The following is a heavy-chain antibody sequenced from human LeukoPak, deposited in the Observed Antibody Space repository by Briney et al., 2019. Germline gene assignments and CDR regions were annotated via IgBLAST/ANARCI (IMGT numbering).Heavy chain of an antibody. CDR1: GGSFSGYY. CDR3: ARSTELYSRCFDY. J-gene: IGHJ4*02. CDR2: INHSGST. Sequence: SQTLSLTCAVYGGSFSGYYWSWIRQPPGKGLEWIGEINHSGSTNYNPSLKSRVTISVDTSKNQFSLKLSSVTAAAAAVYYCARSTELYSRCFDYWGQGTLVTVSS. V-gene: IGHV4-34*01. D-gene: IGHD6-13*01.